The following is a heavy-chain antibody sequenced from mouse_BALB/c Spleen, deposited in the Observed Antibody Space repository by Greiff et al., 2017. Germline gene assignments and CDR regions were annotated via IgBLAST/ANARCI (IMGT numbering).Heavy chain of an antibody. Sequence: LMESGASMKISCKASGYSFTGYTMNWVKQSHGKNLEWIGLINPYNGGTSYNQKFKGKATLTVDKSSSTAYMELLSLTSEDSAVYYCARYYGSSHYAMDYWGQGTSVTVSS. J-gene: IGHJ4*01. CDR3: ARYYGSSHYAMDY. D-gene: IGHD1-1*01. V-gene: IGHV1-26*01. CDR1: GYSFTGYT. CDR2: INPYNGGT.